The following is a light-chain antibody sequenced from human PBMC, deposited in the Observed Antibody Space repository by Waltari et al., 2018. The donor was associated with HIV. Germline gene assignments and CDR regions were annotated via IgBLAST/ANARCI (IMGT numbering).Light chain of an antibody. V-gene: IGLV1-51*02. Sequence: QSALTQPPSVSAAPGQKITISCYGNDPNNGHNYCPGYHHLPGTAPKLLIYANTKRPSSLSTRFSGSKSATSATLGITGLQTGDEGDYFCAAWDSTLGLEVFGGGTRLTVL. CDR2: ANT. J-gene: IGLJ2*01. CDR1: DPNNGHNY. CDR3: AAWDSTLGLEV.